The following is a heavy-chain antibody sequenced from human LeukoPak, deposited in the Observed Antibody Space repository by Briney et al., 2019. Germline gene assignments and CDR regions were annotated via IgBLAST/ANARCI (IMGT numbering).Heavy chain of an antibody. CDR1: GFTVSSNS. CDR3: ARRANTYYDIVTGYRDGSGYFDL. V-gene: IGHV3-11*04. D-gene: IGHD3-9*01. J-gene: IGHJ2*01. Sequence: PGGSLRLSCTVSGFTVSSNSMSWVRQAPGKGLEWVSTVSGSGHSTSYADSVKGRFTISRDSATNSLYLQMNSLRAEDTGVYYCARRANTYYDIVTGYRDGSGYFDLWGRGTLVTVSS. CDR2: VSGSGHST.